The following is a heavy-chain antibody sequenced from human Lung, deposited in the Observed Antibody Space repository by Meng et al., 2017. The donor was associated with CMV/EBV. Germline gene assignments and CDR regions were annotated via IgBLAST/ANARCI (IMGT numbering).Heavy chain of an antibody. V-gene: IGHV1-69*10. J-gene: IGHJ4*02. CDR1: GDTFDSYA. D-gene: IGHD4-17*01. CDR2: IIPSLGIT. Sequence: SVKVSXKAYGDTFDSYAINWVRQAPGQGLEWMGGIIPSLGITNSAQKFRGRVTVNADKSTSTAYMELSSLRSDDTAVYYCARVATVTTPGYFDYWGQGTLVTVSS. CDR3: ARVATVTTPGYFDY.